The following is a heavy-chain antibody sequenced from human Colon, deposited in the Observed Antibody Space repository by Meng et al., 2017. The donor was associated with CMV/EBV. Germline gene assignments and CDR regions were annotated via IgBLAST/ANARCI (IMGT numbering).Heavy chain of an antibody. V-gene: IGHV3-23*01. J-gene: IGHJ3*01. CDR3: VRLYGSGSQWGLNAFNL. CDR1: LTFSASA. D-gene: IGHD3-10*01. Sequence: LTFSASAMSWVRQPPGEGLEWVSDISSSGDTTYYADSVKGRFTISRDNSKNTLFLELNSLRAEDTAVYYCVRLYGSGSQWGLNAFNLWGQGTMVTVSS. CDR2: ISSSGDTT.